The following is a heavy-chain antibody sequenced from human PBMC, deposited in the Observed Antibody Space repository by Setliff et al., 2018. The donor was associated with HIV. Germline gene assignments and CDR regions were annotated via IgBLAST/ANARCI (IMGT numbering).Heavy chain of an antibody. D-gene: IGHD2-2*01. J-gene: IGHJ6*02. V-gene: IGHV4-34*01. CDR3: ARGRSCSSSSCYLVYYYYYGMDV. CDR2: IIHTGST. Sequence: PSETLSLTCAVYGGSFSGYYWSWIRQHPGKGLEWIGEIIHTGSTNYNPSLKSRVTISADTSKNQFSHRLSSVTAADTAVYYCARGRSCSSSSCYLVYYYYYGMDVWGHGSTVTVS. CDR1: GGSFSGYY.